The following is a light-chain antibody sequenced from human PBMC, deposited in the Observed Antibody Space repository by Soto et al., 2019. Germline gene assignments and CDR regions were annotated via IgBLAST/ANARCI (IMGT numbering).Light chain of an antibody. CDR1: QTISNY. V-gene: IGKV1-39*01. Sequence: DIQMTQSPSSLSASVGDRVTITCRARQTISNYLNWYQQKPGKAPNLLIYGASSLQSGVPARFSGSGSGTDFTLNISSLRPEDFATYYCQQTYSAAWTFGQGTKVEIK. CDR3: QQTYSAAWT. CDR2: GAS. J-gene: IGKJ1*01.